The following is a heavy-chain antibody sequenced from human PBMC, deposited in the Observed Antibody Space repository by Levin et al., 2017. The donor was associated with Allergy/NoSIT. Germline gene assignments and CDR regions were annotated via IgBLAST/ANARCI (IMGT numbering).Heavy chain of an antibody. Sequence: SETLSLTCTVSGGSVSSRSYYWSWIRQPPGKGLEWIGYIYYNGNTNDNPSLKSRVTISVDTSKNQFSLKLNSVTAADTAVYYCAGDYPGDYYGLDVWGQGITVTVSS. CDR1: GGSVSSRSYY. CDR2: IYYNGNT. V-gene: IGHV4-61*01. J-gene: IGHJ6*02. CDR3: AGDYPGDYYGLDV. D-gene: IGHD3-10*01.